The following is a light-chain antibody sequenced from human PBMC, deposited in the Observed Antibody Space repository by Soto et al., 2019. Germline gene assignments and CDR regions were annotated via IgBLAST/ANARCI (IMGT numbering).Light chain of an antibody. Sequence: EIVLTQSPGTLSLSPGARATLSCRARQSVADNYLAWYQQKPGQAPRLLIYDASNRATGIPARFSGSGSGTDFTLTISSLEPEDFAVYYCQQRSNWPTFGQGTKVDI. CDR3: QQRSNWPT. J-gene: IGKJ1*01. CDR1: QSVADNY. V-gene: IGKV3-11*01. CDR2: DAS.